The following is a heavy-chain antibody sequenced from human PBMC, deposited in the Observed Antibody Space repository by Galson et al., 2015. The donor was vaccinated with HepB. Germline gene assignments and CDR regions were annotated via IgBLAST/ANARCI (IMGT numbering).Heavy chain of an antibody. J-gene: IGHJ4*02. V-gene: IGHV3-23*01. CDR1: GFTFSNYA. CDR3: AKDRYDNSNYLIRIFDY. CDR2: ISSSGGST. Sequence: SLRLYCAASGFTFSNYAMSWVRQAPGKGLGWVSTISSSGGSTYYAVSVKGRFTISRDNSKNTLYLQMNSLRAEDTAVYYCAKDRYDNSNYLIRIFDYWGQGTLVTVSS. D-gene: IGHD3-22*01.